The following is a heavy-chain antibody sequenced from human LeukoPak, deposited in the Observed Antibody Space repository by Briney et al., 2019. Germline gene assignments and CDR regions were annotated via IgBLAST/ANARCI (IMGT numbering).Heavy chain of an antibody. CDR1: GFTFDDYA. V-gene: IGHV3-43*02. CDR3: AKAFGSGSHYKGMDV. D-gene: IGHD3-10*01. CDR2: ISGDGGST. Sequence: GGSLRLSCAASGFTFDDYAMHWVRQAPGKGLEWVSLISGDGGSTYHADFVKGRFTISRDNRKNSLYLQMNSLRSEDTALYYCAKAFGSGSHYKGMDVWGQGTTVTVSS. J-gene: IGHJ6*02.